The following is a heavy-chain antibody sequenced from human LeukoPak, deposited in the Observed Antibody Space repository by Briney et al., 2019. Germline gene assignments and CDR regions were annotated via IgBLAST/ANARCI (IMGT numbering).Heavy chain of an antibody. CDR1: GYTFTSYY. CDR3: ARDLYYYYSSGPLSAGYFDL. Sequence: ASVKVSCKESGYTFTSYYMHWVRQAPGQGLEWMGIINPSGGSTSYAQKFQGRVTMTRDTSTSAVYMELSSLRSEDTAVYYCARDLYYYYSSGPLSAGYFDLWGRGTLVTVSS. CDR2: INPSGGST. J-gene: IGHJ2*01. D-gene: IGHD3-22*01. V-gene: IGHV1-46*01.